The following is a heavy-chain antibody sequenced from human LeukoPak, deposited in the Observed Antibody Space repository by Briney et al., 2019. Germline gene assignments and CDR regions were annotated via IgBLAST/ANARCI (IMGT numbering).Heavy chain of an antibody. V-gene: IGHV3-74*03. CDR2: INCGSSST. J-gene: IGHJ4*02. CDR1: GFSFSTSW. CDR3: ESERSDYVWGSYRNYFDH. D-gene: IGHD3-16*02. Sequence: GGSLRLSCAASGFSFSTSWMHWVRQVPGKGLVWVSIINCGSSSTTYADSVKGRFTIPRDNTKNTLYLQMNSLRAEATAVYYCESERSDYVWGSYRNYFDHWGQGTLVTVSS.